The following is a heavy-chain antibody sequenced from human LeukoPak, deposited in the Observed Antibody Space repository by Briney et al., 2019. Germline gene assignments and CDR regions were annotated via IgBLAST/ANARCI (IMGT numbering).Heavy chain of an antibody. CDR3: PRSLATSYYYMDV. V-gene: IGHV3-30*04. D-gene: IGHD5-12*01. CDR2: ISYDGSNK. Sequence: PGGSLRLSCAASGFTFSNLAMHWVRQAPGKGLEWVAVISYDGSNKFYADSVKGRFTISRDNSKNTLHLQMNSLRAEDTAVYYCPRSLATSYYYMDVWGKGTTVTVSS. CDR1: GFTFSNLA. J-gene: IGHJ6*03.